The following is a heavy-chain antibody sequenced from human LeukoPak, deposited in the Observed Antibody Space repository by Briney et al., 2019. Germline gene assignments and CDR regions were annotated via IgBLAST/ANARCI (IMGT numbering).Heavy chain of an antibody. V-gene: IGHV1-69*05. D-gene: IGHD2-2*01. J-gene: IGHJ4*02. CDR1: GGTFSSYA. Sequence: GASVKVSCNASGGTFSSYAISWVRQAPGQGLEWMGGIIPIFGTANYAQKFQGRVTITTDESTSTAYMELSSLRSEDTAVYYCARGRSSTNYYFDYWGQGTLVTVSS. CDR2: IIPIFGTA. CDR3: ARGRSSTNYYFDY.